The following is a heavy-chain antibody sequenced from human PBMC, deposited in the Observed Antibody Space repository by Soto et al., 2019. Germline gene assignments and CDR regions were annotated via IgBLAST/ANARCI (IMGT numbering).Heavy chain of an antibody. J-gene: IGHJ4*02. V-gene: IGHV3-23*01. CDR3: ARGPDYYDSSGYWSVGYFDY. D-gene: IGHD3-22*01. Sequence: PGGSLRLSCAASGFTFSNYAMTWVRQAPGKGLEWVSAIGGSAGGTYYADSVKGRFTISRDNSKNTLYLQMNSLRAEDTAVYYCARGPDYYDSSGYWSVGYFDYWGQGTLVTVSS. CDR1: GFTFSNYA. CDR2: IGGSAGGT.